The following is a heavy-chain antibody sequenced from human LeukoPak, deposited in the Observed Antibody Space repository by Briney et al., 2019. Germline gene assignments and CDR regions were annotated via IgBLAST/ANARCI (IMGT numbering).Heavy chain of an antibody. CDR3: AKGRGTTVTSAANY. D-gene: IGHD4-17*01. J-gene: IGHJ4*02. CDR2: IGGSGDNT. V-gene: IGHV3-23*01. CDR1: GFTFSSYA. Sequence: GGSLRLSCAASGFTFSSYAMSWVRQAPGKGLEWVSSIGGSGDNTFYADSVKDRFTISRDNSKNTLFLQMNSLRAEDAAVYYCAKGRGTTVTSAANYWGQGTLVTVSS.